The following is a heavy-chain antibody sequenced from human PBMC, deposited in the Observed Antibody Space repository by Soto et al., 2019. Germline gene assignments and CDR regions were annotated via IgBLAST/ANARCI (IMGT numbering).Heavy chain of an antibody. CDR1: GGSFSGYY. J-gene: IGHJ4*02. Sequence: QVQLQQWGAGLLKPSETLSLTCAVYGGSFSGYYWSWIRQPPGKGLEWIGEINHSGSTNYNPSLKXRXTXSVDTSKNQFSLKLSSVTAADTAVYYCARGRVRRDYWGQGTLVTVSS. V-gene: IGHV4-34*01. CDR3: ARGRVRRDY. CDR2: INHSGST.